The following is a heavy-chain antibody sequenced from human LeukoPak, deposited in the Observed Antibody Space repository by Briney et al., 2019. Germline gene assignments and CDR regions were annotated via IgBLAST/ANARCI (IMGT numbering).Heavy chain of an antibody. D-gene: IGHD3-10*01. J-gene: IGHJ5*02. V-gene: IGHV2-70*01. Sequence: SGPTLVNPTQTLTLTCTFSGFSLTTKGMCVSWIRQPPGKALEWLALIDWNDRKFYNTSVKTRLTISKDTSKNQVVLTMTNMDPVDTATYYCARSQPHDLGSHRNWFDPWGLGILVTVSS. CDR1: GFSLTTKGMC. CDR3: ARSQPHDLGSHRNWFDP. CDR2: IDWNDRK.